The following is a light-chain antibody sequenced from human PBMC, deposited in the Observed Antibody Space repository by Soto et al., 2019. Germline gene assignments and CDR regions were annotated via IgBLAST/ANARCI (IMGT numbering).Light chain of an antibody. CDR1: AGVVTRDHY. CDR3: LLYFGGPWV. CDR2: TTT. V-gene: IGLV7-43*01. J-gene: IGLJ3*02. Sequence: QTVVTQEPSVTVSPGGTVTLTCASSAGVVTRDHYPNWFQQKPGQPPRALISTTTNRHSWTPARFSGSLLGDKAALTLLGVQPEDEADYYCLLYFGGPWVFGGGTKLTVL.